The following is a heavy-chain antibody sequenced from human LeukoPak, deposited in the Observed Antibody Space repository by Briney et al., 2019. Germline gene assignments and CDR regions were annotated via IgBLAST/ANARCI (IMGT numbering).Heavy chain of an antibody. CDR2: INSDGSST. V-gene: IGHV3-74*01. Sequence: GGSLRLSCAASGFTFSSYWMHWVRQAPGKGLVWVSRINSDGSSTSYADSVKGRFTISRDNAKNTLYLQMNSLRAEDTAVYYCAKGPFFYYDASGYNYFDFWGQGTLVTVSS. CDR3: AKGPFFYYDASGYNYFDF. J-gene: IGHJ4*02. D-gene: IGHD3-22*01. CDR1: GFTFSSYW.